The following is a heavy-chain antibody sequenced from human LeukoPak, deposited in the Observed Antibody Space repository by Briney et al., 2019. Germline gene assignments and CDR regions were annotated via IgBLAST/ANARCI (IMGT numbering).Heavy chain of an antibody. Sequence: PSETLSLTCTVSGGSISSSSYYWGWIRQPPGKGLEWIGSIYYSGSTYYNPSLKSRVTISVDTSKNQFSLKLSSVTAADTAVYYCARLGSSSWYVRGYFDYWGQGTLVTVSS. CDR3: ARLGSSSWYVRGYFDY. V-gene: IGHV4-39*01. J-gene: IGHJ4*02. CDR1: GGSISSSSYY. CDR2: IYYSGST. D-gene: IGHD6-13*01.